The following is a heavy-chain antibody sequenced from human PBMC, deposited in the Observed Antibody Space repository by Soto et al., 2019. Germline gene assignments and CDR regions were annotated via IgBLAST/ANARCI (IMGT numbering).Heavy chain of an antibody. Sequence: ESLQISCKGSGYSFTSYWIGWVRQMPGKGLEWMGIIYPVDSYTRYSPSFQGQVTISADKSISTAYLQWSSLQASDNAMYYCVRLLGVDIVATVVLAVFYYYGKEVWGNRNTVNVSA. CDR1: GYSFTSYW. CDR2: IYPVDSYT. D-gene: IGHD5-12*01. CDR3: VRLLGVDIVATVVLAVFYYYGKEV. J-gene: IGHJ6*04. V-gene: IGHV5-51*01.